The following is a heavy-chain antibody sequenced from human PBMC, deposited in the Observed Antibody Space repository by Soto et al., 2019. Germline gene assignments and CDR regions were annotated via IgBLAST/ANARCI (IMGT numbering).Heavy chain of an antibody. J-gene: IGHJ6*03. CDR2: ISNNGAHT. CDR3: ARRGYGSRWPNVYMDV. Sequence: GGSLRLSWAASGCTFSNYEMHWVRQAPGKGLEYVSGISNNGAHTDYAKSVKGRFTISRDNSENTLYLQMGSLRAEDMALYYCARRGYGSRWPNVYMDVWGKGTTVTVSS. D-gene: IGHD6-13*01. CDR1: GCTFSNYE. V-gene: IGHV3-64*01.